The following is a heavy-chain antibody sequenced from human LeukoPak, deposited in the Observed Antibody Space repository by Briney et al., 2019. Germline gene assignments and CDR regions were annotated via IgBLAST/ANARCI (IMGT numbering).Heavy chain of an antibody. J-gene: IGHJ4*02. D-gene: IGHD3-16*01. V-gene: IGHV3-21*01. CDR2: ISSSSSYI. CDR3: ARRGEGGGHSDY. CDR1: GFTFSSSS. Sequence: PGGSLRLSCAASGFTFSSSSMNWVRQSPGKGLEWVSSISSSSSYIYYADSVTGRFTISRDNAKNSLYLQMNSLRAEDTAVYYCARRGEGGGHSDYWGQGTLVTVSS.